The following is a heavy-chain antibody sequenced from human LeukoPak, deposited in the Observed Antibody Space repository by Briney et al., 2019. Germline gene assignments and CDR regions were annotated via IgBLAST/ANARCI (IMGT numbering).Heavy chain of an antibody. CDR1: GGSISSYY. J-gene: IGHJ4*02. V-gene: IGHV4-59*01. D-gene: IGHD1-26*01. CDR3: ARASGSELDY. CDR2: IYYSGST. Sequence: SETLSLTCTVSGGSISSYYWSWLRQPPGKGLEWIGYIYYSGSTNYNPSLKSRVTISVDTSKNQFSLKLSSVTAADTAVYYCARASGSELDYWGQGTLVTVSS.